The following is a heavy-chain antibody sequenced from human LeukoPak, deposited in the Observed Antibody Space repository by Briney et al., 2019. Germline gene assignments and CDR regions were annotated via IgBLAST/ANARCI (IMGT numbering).Heavy chain of an antibody. J-gene: IGHJ3*02. D-gene: IGHD3-22*01. CDR1: GFTFDDYG. V-gene: IGHV3-20*04. CDR2: INWNGGST. CDR3: ARDRTTRGNNYYDSSVYYRTDALDI. Sequence: GSLRLSCAASGFTFDDYGMSWVRQAPGKGLEWVSGINWNGGSTGYADSVKGRFTISRDNAKNSLYLLMNSLRAEDTALYYCARDRTTRGNNYYDSSVYYRTDALDIWGQGTMVTVSS.